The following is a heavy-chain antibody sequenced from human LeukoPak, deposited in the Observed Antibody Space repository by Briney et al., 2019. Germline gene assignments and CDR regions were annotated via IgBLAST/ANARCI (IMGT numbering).Heavy chain of an antibody. CDR1: GFTFSSYG. CDR2: IHYDGSNK. Sequence: GRSLRLSCAASGFTFSSYGMRWVRQAPGKGLEWVAVIHYDGSNKNYADSVKGRFTISRDNSKNKLYLQMNSLRAEDTAVYYCAKDRTLYSGYEFDYWGQGTLVTVSS. V-gene: IGHV3-30*18. D-gene: IGHD5-12*01. CDR3: AKDRTLYSGYEFDY. J-gene: IGHJ4*02.